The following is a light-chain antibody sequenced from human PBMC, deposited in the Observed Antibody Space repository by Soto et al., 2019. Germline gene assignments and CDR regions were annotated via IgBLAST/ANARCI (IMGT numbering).Light chain of an antibody. CDR2: DVT. V-gene: IGLV2-11*01. Sequence: QSALTQPRSVSGSPGQSVTISCTGTSSDVGGYNYVSWYQQHPDKAPKVMIYDVTKRPSGVPDRFSGSKSGNTASLTISGLQAEDEADYYCCSYAGSYIYVVGTG. CDR3: CSYAGSYIYV. J-gene: IGLJ1*01. CDR1: SSDVGGYNY.